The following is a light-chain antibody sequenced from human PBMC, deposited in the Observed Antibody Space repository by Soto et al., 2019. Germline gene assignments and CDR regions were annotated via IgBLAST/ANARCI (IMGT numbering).Light chain of an antibody. V-gene: IGLV2-14*01. CDR3: SSYTSSTTFV. J-gene: IGLJ1*01. CDR1: SSDIGGYNY. Sequence: QSVLTQPASVSGSPGQSITISCIGTSSDIGGYNYVSWYQQHPGKAPKLIIYDVINRPSGVSDRFSASKSGNAASLTISGLQAEDGADYYCSSYTSSTTFVFGTGTKVTVL. CDR2: DVI.